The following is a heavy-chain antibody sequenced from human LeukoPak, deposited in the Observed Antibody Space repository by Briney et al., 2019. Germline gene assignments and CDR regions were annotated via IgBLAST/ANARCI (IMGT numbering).Heavy chain of an antibody. V-gene: IGHV4-30-2*01. Sequence: SQTLSLTCTVSGGSISSGGYYWSWIRQPPGKGLGWIGEINHSGSTNYNASLKSRVTISVDTSKNQFSLKLSSVTAADTAVYYCAREGGYCSSIGCHDAFDIWGQGIMVTVSS. CDR1: GGSISSGGYY. CDR2: INHSGST. J-gene: IGHJ3*02. CDR3: AREGGYCSSIGCHDAFDI. D-gene: IGHD2-2*03.